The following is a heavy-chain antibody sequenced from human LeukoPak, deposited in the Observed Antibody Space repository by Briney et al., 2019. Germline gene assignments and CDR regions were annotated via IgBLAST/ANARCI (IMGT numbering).Heavy chain of an antibody. D-gene: IGHD3-10*01. CDR3: ARARGDDYYSDY. Sequence: ASVKVSCKASGGTFSSYAISWVRQAPGQGLEWMGGIIPISGTANYAQKFQGRVTITADESTSTAYMELSSLRSEDTAVYYCARARGDDYYSDYWGQGTLVTVSS. J-gene: IGHJ4*02. CDR2: IIPISGTA. V-gene: IGHV1-69*13. CDR1: GGTFSSYA.